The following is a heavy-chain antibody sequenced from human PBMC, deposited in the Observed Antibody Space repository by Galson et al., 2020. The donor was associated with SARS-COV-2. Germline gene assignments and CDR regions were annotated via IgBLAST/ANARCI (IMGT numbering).Heavy chain of an antibody. J-gene: IGHJ5*02. CDR1: GFTFSSYA. CDR2: ISGSGGSP. CDR3: AKHRSSWGYNWFDP. D-gene: IGHD6-13*01. Sequence: GGSLRLSFAASGFTFSSYAMSWVRQAPGKGLEWVSAISGSGGSPYYADSVKGRFTISRDNSKNTLYLQMNSLRAEDTAVYYCAKHRSSWGYNWFDPWGQGTLVTVSS. V-gene: IGHV3-23*01.